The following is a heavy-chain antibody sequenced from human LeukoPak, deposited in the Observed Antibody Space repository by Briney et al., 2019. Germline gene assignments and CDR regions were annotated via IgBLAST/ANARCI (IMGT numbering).Heavy chain of an antibody. Sequence: PGGSLRLSCAASGFTFSSYSMNWVRQAPGKGLEWVSSISSSSSYIYYADSVKGRFTISRDNAKNSLYLQMNGLRAEDTAVYYCARGGYSSSWYPPPWFGPWGQGTLATVSS. V-gene: IGHV3-21*01. CDR3: ARGGYSSSWYPPPWFGP. CDR2: ISSSSSYI. CDR1: GFTFSSYS. J-gene: IGHJ5*02. D-gene: IGHD6-13*01.